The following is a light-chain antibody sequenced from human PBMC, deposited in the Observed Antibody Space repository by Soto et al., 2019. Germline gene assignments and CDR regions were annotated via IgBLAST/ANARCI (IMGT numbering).Light chain of an antibody. J-gene: IGLJ3*02. CDR3: SSYASSSTWV. CDR1: RSDVGGYNY. Sequence: QSALTQPASVSGSPGQSITISCTGTRSDVGGYNYVSWYQQHPPKAPKLMIYDVSNRPSGVSNRFSGSKSGNTASLANSGLQAEDEADYYCSSYASSSTWVFGGGTTLTVL. V-gene: IGLV2-14*01. CDR2: DVS.